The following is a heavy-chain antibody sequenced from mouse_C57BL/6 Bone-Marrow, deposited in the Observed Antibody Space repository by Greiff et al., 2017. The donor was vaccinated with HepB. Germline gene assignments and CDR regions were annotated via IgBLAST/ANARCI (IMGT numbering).Heavy chain of an antibody. CDR1: GYTFTDYY. CDR2: INPNNGGT. CDR3: AISYYYGNSYCYFGV. V-gene: IGHV1-26*01. Sequence: VQLQQSGPELVKPGASVKISCKASGYTFTDYYMNWVKQSHGKSLEWIGGINPNNGGTSYNQKFKGKATLTVDKSSSTAYLERRSLTSEDSAVYYCAISYYYGNSYCYFGVRGTGTTVTVSS. J-gene: IGHJ1*03. D-gene: IGHD1-1*01.